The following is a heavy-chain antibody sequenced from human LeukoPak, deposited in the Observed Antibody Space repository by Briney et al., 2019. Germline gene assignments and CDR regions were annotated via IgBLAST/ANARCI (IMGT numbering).Heavy chain of an antibody. D-gene: IGHD3-16*02. J-gene: IGHJ6*02. Sequence: ASVKVSCKASGYTFTGYYINWVRQAPGQGLEWMGWINPNSGVTDYAQKFQGWVTMTRDTSTSTAYMEMSRLKSDDTAVYYCARDSFHYYGMDVWGQGTTVTVSS. V-gene: IGHV1-2*04. CDR2: INPNSGVT. CDR3: ARDSFHYYGMDV. CDR1: GYTFTGYY.